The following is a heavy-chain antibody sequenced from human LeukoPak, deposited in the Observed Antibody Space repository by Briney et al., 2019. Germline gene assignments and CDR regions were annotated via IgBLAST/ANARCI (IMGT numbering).Heavy chain of an antibody. Sequence: SETLSLTCAVYGGSFSGYYWSWIRQPPGKGLEWIGEINHSGSTNYNPSLKSRVTISVDTSKNQFSLKLSSVTAADTAVYYCARAGSLRYCDWLDRKDDAFDIWGQGTMVTVSS. D-gene: IGHD3-9*01. CDR3: ARAGSLRYCDWLDRKDDAFDI. CDR2: INHSGST. J-gene: IGHJ3*02. CDR1: GGSFSGYY. V-gene: IGHV4-34*01.